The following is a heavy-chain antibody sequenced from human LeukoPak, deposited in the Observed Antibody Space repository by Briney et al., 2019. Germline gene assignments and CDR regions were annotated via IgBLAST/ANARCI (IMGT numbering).Heavy chain of an antibody. D-gene: IGHD3-22*01. V-gene: IGHV5-51*01. CDR2: IYPGDSDT. CDR1: GYRFTSYW. CDR3: ARHRVNYYDSSGSAPPPGGDY. J-gene: IGHJ4*02. Sequence: GESLKISCKGSGYRFTSYWIGWVRQLPGKGLEWMGIIYPGDSDTRYSPSFQGQVTISADKSISTAYLQWSSLKASDTAMYYCARHRVNYYDSSGSAPPPGGDYWGQGTLVTVSS.